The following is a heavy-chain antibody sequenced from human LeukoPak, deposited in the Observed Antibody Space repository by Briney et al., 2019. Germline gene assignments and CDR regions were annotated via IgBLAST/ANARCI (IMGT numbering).Heavy chain of an antibody. J-gene: IGHJ5*02. D-gene: IGHD1/OR15-1a*01. Sequence: SETLSLTCTVSGGSITSDDFYWSWIRRPAGKPLEWIGRIYKTGTTDYNPSLKSRVTTSIDTTKNQFSLRLNSLTATDTAIYFCARDQKGRNWHKGGFDPWGQGTLVTVSS. V-gene: IGHV4-61*02. CDR3: ARDQKGRNWHKGGFDP. CDR2: IYKTGTT. CDR1: GGSITSDDFY.